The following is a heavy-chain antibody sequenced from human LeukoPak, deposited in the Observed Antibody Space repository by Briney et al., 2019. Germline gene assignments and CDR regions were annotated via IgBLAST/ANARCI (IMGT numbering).Heavy chain of an antibody. J-gene: IGHJ6*02. D-gene: IGHD3-10*01. CDR1: GFTFSSYG. CDR3: AKDHGLGITMVREDYYGMDV. V-gene: IGHV3-30*18. CDR2: ISYDGSNE. Sequence: PGGSLRLSCAASGFTFSSYGMHWVRQAPGKGLEWVAVISYDGSNEYYADSVKGRFTISRDNSKNTLYLQMNSLRAEDTAVYYCAKDHGLGITMVREDYYGMDVWGQGTTVTVSS.